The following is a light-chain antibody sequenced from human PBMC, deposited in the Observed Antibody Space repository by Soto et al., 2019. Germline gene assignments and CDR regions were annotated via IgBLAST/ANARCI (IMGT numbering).Light chain of an antibody. CDR1: ASNIGRDP. V-gene: IGLV1-44*01. CDR2: ENN. J-gene: IGLJ2*01. Sequence: QSVLTQPPSASGAPGQRVTISCSGSASNIGRDPVNWYQQVPGTAPKLLIYENNHRPSGVPDRFSGSKSGTSASLVISGLQAEDEADYYCASYTSSSTSVIFGRGTKLTVL. CDR3: ASYTSSSTSVI.